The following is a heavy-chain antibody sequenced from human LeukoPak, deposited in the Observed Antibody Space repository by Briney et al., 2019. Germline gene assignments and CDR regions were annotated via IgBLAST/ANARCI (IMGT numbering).Heavy chain of an antibody. J-gene: IGHJ4*02. Sequence: GGSLRLSCAASGFTSSSYGMHWVRQAPGKGLEWVAVIWYDGSNKYYADSVKGRFTSSRDNSKNTLYLQMNSLRAEDTAVYYCARDPSKGYYDSSGYSHFDYWGQGTLVTVSS. CDR2: IWYDGSNK. V-gene: IGHV3-33*01. CDR3: ARDPSKGYYDSSGYSHFDY. CDR1: GFTSSSYG. D-gene: IGHD3-22*01.